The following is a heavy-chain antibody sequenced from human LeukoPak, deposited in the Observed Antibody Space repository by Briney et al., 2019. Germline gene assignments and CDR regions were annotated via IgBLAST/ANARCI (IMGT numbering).Heavy chain of an antibody. V-gene: IGHV3-21*01. CDR2: ISSSSSYI. J-gene: IGHJ5*02. CDR3: ARGSSSRWFDP. CDR1: GFTFSSYS. D-gene: IGHD6-6*01. Sequence: GGSLRLSCAASGFTFSSYSMNWVRQAPGKGLEWVSSISSSSSYIYFADSVKGRFTISRDNAKNSLYLQMNSLRAGDTAVYYCARGSSSRWFDPWGQGTLVTVSS.